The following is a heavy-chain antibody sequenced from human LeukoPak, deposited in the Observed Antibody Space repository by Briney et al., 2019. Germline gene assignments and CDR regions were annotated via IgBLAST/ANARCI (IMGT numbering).Heavy chain of an antibody. Sequence: PGGSLRLPCAASGFTFSSYGMHWVRQAPGKGLEWVAVISYDGSNKYYADSVKGRFTISRDNSKNTLYLQMNSLRAEDTAVYYCAKDLVRLWFGELVDYWGQGTLVTVSS. CDR2: ISYDGSNK. J-gene: IGHJ4*02. V-gene: IGHV3-30*18. CDR1: GFTFSSYG. CDR3: AKDLVRLWFGELVDY. D-gene: IGHD3-10*01.